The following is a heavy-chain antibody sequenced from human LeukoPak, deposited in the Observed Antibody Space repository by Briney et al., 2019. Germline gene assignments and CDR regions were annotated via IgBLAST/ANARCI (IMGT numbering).Heavy chain of an antibody. CDR2: IFYSGNT. J-gene: IGHJ4*02. D-gene: IGHD5-18*01. CDR3: ARVEAAKVAFDH. Sequence: PSETLSLTCTVSGGSISTGDYYWRWIRQPPGRGLEWIGYIFYSGNTYYNPSLKSRVTISVDTSKNHFSLKLSSVTATDTAVYYCARVEAAKVAFDHWGQGTLVTVSS. V-gene: IGHV4-30-4*01. CDR1: GGSISTGDYY.